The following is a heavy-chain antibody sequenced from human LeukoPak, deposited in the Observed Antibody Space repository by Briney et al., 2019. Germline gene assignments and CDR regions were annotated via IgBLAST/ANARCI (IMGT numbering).Heavy chain of an antibody. CDR2: INPNSGGT. J-gene: IGHJ4*02. CDR3: ARAASSWYLDY. Sequence: GASVKVSCKASGYTFTGYYMHWVRQAPGQGLEWMGWINPNSGGTNYAQKFQGRVTMTRDTSITTAYMELSRLSSDDTAVYYCARAASSWYLDYWGQGTLVTVSS. CDR1: GYTFTGYY. D-gene: IGHD6-13*01. V-gene: IGHV1-2*02.